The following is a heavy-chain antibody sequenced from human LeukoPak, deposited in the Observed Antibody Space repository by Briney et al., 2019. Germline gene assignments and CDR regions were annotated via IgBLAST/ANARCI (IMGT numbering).Heavy chain of an antibody. Sequence: ASVKVSCKASGGTFSSYAISWVRQAPGQGLEWMGGIIPIFGTANYAQKFQGRVTITADESTSTAYMELSSLRSEDTAVYYCARVGDSRNAFDIWGQGTMVTVSS. V-gene: IGHV1-69*13. J-gene: IGHJ3*02. D-gene: IGHD3-22*01. CDR1: GGTFSSYA. CDR2: IIPIFGTA. CDR3: ARVGDSRNAFDI.